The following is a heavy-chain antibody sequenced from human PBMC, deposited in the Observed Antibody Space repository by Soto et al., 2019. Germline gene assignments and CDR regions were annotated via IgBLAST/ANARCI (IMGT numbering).Heavy chain of an antibody. CDR2: ISYDGSNK. D-gene: IGHD2-15*01. CDR3: AKDSTEDIVVVVAATPYFDY. Sequence: GGSLRLSCAASGFTFSSYGMHWVRQAPGKGLEWVAVISYDGSNKYYADSVKGRFTISRDNSKNTLYLQMNSLRAEDTAVYYCAKDSTEDIVVVVAATPYFDYWGQGTLVTVSS. V-gene: IGHV3-30*18. J-gene: IGHJ4*02. CDR1: GFTFSSYG.